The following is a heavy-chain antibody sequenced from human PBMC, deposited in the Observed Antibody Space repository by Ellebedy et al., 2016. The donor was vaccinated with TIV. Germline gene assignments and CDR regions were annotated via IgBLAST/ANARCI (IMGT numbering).Heavy chain of an antibody. V-gene: IGHV3-23*01. D-gene: IGHD3-10*01. CDR1: GFTFSSYA. CDR3: ASSRYHYYVGNTIFAY. CDR2: VNGGGLVI. Sequence: PGGSLRLSCTASGFTFSSYAMSWVRQAPGKGLEWVAGVNGGGLVIAYADSVKGRFTISRDNSKNTLDLQMKSLRAEDTAIYYCASSRYHYYVGNTIFAYWGQGTLVTVSS. J-gene: IGHJ4*02.